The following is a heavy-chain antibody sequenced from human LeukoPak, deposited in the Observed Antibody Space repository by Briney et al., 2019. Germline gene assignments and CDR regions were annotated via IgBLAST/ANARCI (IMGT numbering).Heavy chain of an antibody. D-gene: IGHD3-3*01. CDR3: VRGGYDFSSGYYPSR. CDR2: INPSVDST. V-gene: IGHV1-46*01. CDR1: GYTFTTYY. Sequence: ASVKVSCKASGYTFTTYYMNWVRQAPGQGFEWMGIINPSVDSTSYAQKFQDRVTMTRDTSTSTVYMELSSLRFEDTAVYYCVRGGYDFSSGYYPSRWGQGTLVTVSS. J-gene: IGHJ4*02.